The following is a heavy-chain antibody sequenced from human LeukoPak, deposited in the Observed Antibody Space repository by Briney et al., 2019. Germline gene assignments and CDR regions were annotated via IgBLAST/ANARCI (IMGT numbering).Heavy chain of an antibody. CDR1: GGSISSSSYY. Sequence: SETLSLTCTVSGGSISSSSYYWGWIRQPPGKGLEWIGSIYYSGSTYYNPSLKSRVTISVDTSKNQFSLKLSSVTAADTAVYYCARQVYDILTGPNASDIWGQGTMVTVSS. CDR2: IYYSGST. J-gene: IGHJ3*02. CDR3: ARQVYDILTGPNASDI. D-gene: IGHD3-9*01. V-gene: IGHV4-39*01.